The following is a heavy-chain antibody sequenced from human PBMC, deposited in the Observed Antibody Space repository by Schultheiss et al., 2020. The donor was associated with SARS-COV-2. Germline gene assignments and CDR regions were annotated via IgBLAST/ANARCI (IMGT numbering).Heavy chain of an antibody. J-gene: IGHJ4*02. CDR1: GDPLSYGGFY. Sequence: SETLSLTCTVSGDPLSYGGFYWTWIRQYPGKTLEWIGSIYHSGSTFYSPSLKSRFTLSVNTSKNQFSLSLSSVTPADTAVYYCAGSGYRYGARWWGQGTLVTFSS. CDR2: IYHSGST. CDR3: AGSGYRYGARW. V-gene: IGHV4-31*03. D-gene: IGHD5-18*01.